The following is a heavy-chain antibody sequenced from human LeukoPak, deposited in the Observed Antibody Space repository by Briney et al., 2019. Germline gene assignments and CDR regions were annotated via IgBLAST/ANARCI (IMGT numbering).Heavy chain of an antibody. CDR1: GFTFSSYS. D-gene: IGHD3-10*01. J-gene: IGHJ4*02. V-gene: IGHV3-21*01. CDR3: ARDSARLRLLWFGEAGKGADYYFDY. Sequence: GGSLRLSCAASGFTFSSYSMNWVRQAPGKGLEWVSSISSSSSYIYYADSVKGRFTISRDNAKNSLYLQMNSLRAEDTAVYYCARDSARLRLLWFGEAGKGADYYFDYWGQGTLVTVSS. CDR2: ISSSSSYI.